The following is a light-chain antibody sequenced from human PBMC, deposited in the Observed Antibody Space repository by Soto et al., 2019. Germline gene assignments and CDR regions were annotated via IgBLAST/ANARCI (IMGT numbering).Light chain of an antibody. CDR1: SSDVGGYNY. J-gene: IGLJ3*02. Sequence: QSALTQPRSVSGSPGQSVTISCTGTSSDVGGYNYVSWYQQHPGKAPKRMIYDVSKRPSGVPDRFSGSKSGNTASLTISGLQAEYEADYYCCSYAGSYTWVLGGGTKLTVL. V-gene: IGLV2-11*01. CDR2: DVS. CDR3: CSYAGSYTWV.